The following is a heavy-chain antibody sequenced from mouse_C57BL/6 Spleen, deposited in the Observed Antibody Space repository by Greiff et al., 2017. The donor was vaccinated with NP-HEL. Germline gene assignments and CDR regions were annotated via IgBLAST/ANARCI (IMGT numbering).Heavy chain of an antibody. CDR2: IHPNSGST. CDR3: ARCGSSHWYFDV. J-gene: IGHJ1*03. D-gene: IGHD1-1*01. Sequence: QVQLQQPGAELVKPGASVKLSCKASGYTFTSYWMHWVKQRPGQGLEWIGMIHPNSGSTNYNEKFKSKATLTVDKSSSTAYMQLSSLTSEDSAVYYCARCGSSHWYFDVWGTGTTVTVSS. V-gene: IGHV1-64*01. CDR1: GYTFTSYW.